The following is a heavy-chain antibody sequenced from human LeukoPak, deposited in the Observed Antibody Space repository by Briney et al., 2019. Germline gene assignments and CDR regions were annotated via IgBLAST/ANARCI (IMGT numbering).Heavy chain of an antibody. CDR3: AKDHSYGSYLYYYYYYMDV. J-gene: IGHJ6*03. CDR2: ISGSGGST. Sequence: TGGSLRLSCAASGFTFDDYGMSWVRHAPGKGLEWVSAISGSGGSTYYADSVKGRFTISRDNSKNTLYLQMNSLRAEDTAVYYCAKDHSYGSYLYYYYYYMDVWGKGTTVTVSS. D-gene: IGHD1-26*01. V-gene: IGHV3-23*01. CDR1: GFTFDDYG.